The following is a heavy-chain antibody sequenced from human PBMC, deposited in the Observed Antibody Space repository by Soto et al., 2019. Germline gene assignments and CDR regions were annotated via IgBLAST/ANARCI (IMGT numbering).Heavy chain of an antibody. V-gene: IGHV3-23*01. D-gene: IGHD3-10*01. CDR1: GFTFSSSA. J-gene: IGHJ4*01. CDR2: ISSSGDNT. Sequence: GGSLRLSCGASGFTFSSSAMSWVRQAPGKGLEWVSAISSSGDNTKYADFVKGRFTISRDNSRNTLYLQMKSLRTADTAVYYCAKFLYYYTSGSYYKEYWGHGTLVTVSS. CDR3: AKFLYYYTSGSYYKEY.